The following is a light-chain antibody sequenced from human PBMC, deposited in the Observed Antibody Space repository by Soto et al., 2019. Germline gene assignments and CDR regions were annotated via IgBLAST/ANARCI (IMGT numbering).Light chain of an antibody. Sequence: QLVLTQSPSASASLGASVKLTCTLSSGHNNYAIAWHQQQPEKGPRYLMKLNSDGGHIKGDGIPDRFSGSSSGAERYLTISSLQSEDEADYYCQTWGSGIVVFGGGTKLTVL. V-gene: IGLV4-69*01. CDR1: SGHNNYA. CDR2: LNSDGGH. J-gene: IGLJ2*01. CDR3: QTWGSGIVV.